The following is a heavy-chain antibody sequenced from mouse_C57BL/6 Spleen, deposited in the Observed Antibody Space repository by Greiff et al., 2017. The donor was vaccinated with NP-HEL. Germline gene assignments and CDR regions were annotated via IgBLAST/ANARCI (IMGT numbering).Heavy chain of an antibody. CDR2: IYPRSGNT. V-gene: IGHV1-81*01. J-gene: IGHJ1*03. D-gene: IGHD1-1*01. CDR3: ARPDYYGSSYGYFDV. Sequence: QVQLKQSGAELARPGASVKLSCKASGYTFTSYGISWVKQRTGQGLEWIGEIYPRSGNTYYNEKFKGKATLTADKSSSTAYMELRSLTSEDSAVYFCARPDYYGSSYGYFDVWGTGTTVTVSS. CDR1: GYTFTSYG.